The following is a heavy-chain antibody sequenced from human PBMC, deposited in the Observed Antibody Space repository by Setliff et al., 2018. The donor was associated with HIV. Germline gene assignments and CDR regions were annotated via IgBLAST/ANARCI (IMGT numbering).Heavy chain of an antibody. CDR1: GESLSDYS. CDR3: TRRGWNGYKAFDY. D-gene: IGHD5-12*01. Sequence: SETLSLTCGVYGESLSDYSWNWIRQPPGKGLEWIGEINHSGSINYNPSPKSRVTVSVDTSKKHFSLKLGSVTAADTAVYYCTRRGWNGYKAFDYWGQGTPVTVSS. V-gene: IGHV4-34*01. J-gene: IGHJ4*02. CDR2: INHSGSI.